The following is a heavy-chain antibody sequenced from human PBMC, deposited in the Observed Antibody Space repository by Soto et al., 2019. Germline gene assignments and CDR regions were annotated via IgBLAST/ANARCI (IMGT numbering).Heavy chain of an antibody. CDR2: IYYNGNT. Sequence: TLSLTCTLSGVSITSGAYYWTWVRQHPGKGLEWIGYIYYNGNTYFSPSLKSRLTISIDTSKNQFSLKLSSVTAADTAMYYCARARLRAVYAFDFWGQGTMVTVSS. CDR1: GVSITSGAYY. CDR3: ARARLRAVYAFDF. D-gene: IGHD4-17*01. J-gene: IGHJ3*01. V-gene: IGHV4-31*03.